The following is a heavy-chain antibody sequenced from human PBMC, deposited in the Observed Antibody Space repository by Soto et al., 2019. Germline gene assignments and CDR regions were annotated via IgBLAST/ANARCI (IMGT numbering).Heavy chain of an antibody. CDR3: ARERGTTGIWYFDL. Sequence: EVQLVESGGGMVQPGGSLRLSCAASGFTFSDYDIHWVRQAAGKRLEWVSGIAISGDTNYAGSVTGRFTISRENARNSVYLQMNSLRAGDTAVYYCARERGTTGIWYFDLWGRGTPVTVSS. J-gene: IGHJ2*01. D-gene: IGHD1-7*01. CDR1: GFTFSDYD. V-gene: IGHV3-13*01. CDR2: IAISGDT.